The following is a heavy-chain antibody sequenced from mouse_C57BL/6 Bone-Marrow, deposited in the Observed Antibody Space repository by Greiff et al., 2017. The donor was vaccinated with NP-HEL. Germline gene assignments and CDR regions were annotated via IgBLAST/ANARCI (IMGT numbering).Heavy chain of an antibody. CDR1: GYTFTSYW. CDR2: IHPNSGST. Sequence: QVQLQQPGAELVKPGASVKLSCKASGYTFTSYWMHWVKQRPGQGLEWIGMIHPNSGSTNNNEKFKSKATLTVDKSSSTAYMQLSSLTSEDSAVYYCARWLLRYYFYYWGQGTTLTVSS. D-gene: IGHD2-3*01. CDR3: ARWLLRYYFYY. J-gene: IGHJ2*01. V-gene: IGHV1-64*01.